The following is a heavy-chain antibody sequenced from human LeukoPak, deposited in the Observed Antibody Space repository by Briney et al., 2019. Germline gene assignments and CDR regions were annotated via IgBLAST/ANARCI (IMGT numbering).Heavy chain of an antibody. V-gene: IGHV4-59*01. CDR2: IYYSGST. CDR3: ARVSSIRYYYYMDV. D-gene: IGHD6-6*01. CDR1: GGTISSYY. Sequence: SETLSLTCTVSGGTISSYYWSWIRQPPGKGLEWIGYIYYSGSTNYNPSLKSRVTISLDTSKNQFSLKLSSVTAADTAVYYCARVSSIRYYYYMDVWGKGTTVTVSS. J-gene: IGHJ6*03.